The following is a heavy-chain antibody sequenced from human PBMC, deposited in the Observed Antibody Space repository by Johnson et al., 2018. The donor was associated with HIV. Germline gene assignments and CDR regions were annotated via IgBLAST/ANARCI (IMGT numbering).Heavy chain of an antibody. CDR1: GFTISSNY. CDR3: AKVPRGGAFDI. D-gene: IGHD1-1*01. CDR2: IYDGDAT. Sequence: VQLVESGGGLVQPGGSLRLSCTASGFTISSNYMSWVRQAPGKGLEWVSVIYDGDATYYADSVKGRFTISRDNSKNTLYLQMNSLRAEDTAVYYCAKVPRGGAFDIWGQGTVVTVSS. V-gene: IGHV3-66*02. J-gene: IGHJ3*02.